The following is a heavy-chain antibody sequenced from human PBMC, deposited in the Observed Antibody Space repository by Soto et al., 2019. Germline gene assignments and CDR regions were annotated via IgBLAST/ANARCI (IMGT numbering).Heavy chain of an antibody. Sequence: GGSLRLSCAAPGFTFRSYSMHWVRQAPGKGLEWVAVISYEGSNKYYADSVKGRFTISRENSKNTLYLQMNSLRAEDTAVYYCASNDKGLQLEILVDYGGQGTLVTVPS. CDR3: ASNDKGLQLEILVDY. V-gene: IGHV3-30-3*01. J-gene: IGHJ4*02. CDR1: GFTFRSYS. D-gene: IGHD1-1*01. CDR2: ISYEGSNK.